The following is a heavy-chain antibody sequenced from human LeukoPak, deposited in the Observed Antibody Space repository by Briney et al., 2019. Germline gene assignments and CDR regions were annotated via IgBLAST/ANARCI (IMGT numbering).Heavy chain of an antibody. CDR3: AREQPPGIYFDY. J-gene: IGHJ4*02. Sequence: KSGGSLRLSCAASGFTFSSYSMNWVRQAPGKGLEWVSYISSSGSTIFYADSVKARFTISRDNSKNTVYLQVNSLRAEDTAVYYCAREQPPGIYFDYWGQGTPVTVSS. CDR1: GFTFSSYS. CDR2: ISSSGSTI. D-gene: IGHD6-13*01. V-gene: IGHV3-48*01.